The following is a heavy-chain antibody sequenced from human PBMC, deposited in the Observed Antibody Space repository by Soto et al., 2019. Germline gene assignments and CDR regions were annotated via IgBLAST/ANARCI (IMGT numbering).Heavy chain of an antibody. J-gene: IGHJ5*02. V-gene: IGHV1-69*13. D-gene: IGHD3-10*01. CDR1: GGTFSSYA. Sequence: SVKVSCKASGGTFSSYAISWVRQAPGQGLEWMGGIIPIFGTANYAQKFQGRVTITADESTSTAYMELSSLRSEDTAVYYCARDFVVRGVRVVLRFDPWGQGTLVTVSS. CDR2: IIPIFGTA. CDR3: ARDFVVRGVRVVLRFDP.